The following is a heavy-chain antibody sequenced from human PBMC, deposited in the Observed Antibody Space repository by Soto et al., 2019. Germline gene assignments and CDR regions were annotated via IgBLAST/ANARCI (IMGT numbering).Heavy chain of an antibody. V-gene: IGHV4-59*01. CDR1: GGSISSYY. Sequence: TLSLTCTVSGGSISSYYWSWIRQPPGKGLEWIRYIYYSGSTNYNPSLKSRVTISVDTSKNQFSLKLSSVTAADSAVYYCARVPAAGHSYFDYWGQGTLVTVSS. CDR3: ARVPAAGHSYFDY. J-gene: IGHJ4*02. D-gene: IGHD6-25*01. CDR2: IYYSGST.